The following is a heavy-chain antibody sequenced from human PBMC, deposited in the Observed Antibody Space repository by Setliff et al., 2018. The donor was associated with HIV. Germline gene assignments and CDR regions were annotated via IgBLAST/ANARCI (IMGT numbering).Heavy chain of an antibody. CDR3: ARDTELAYVDY. J-gene: IGHJ4*02. CDR2: ISRSGTII. D-gene: IGHD4-4*01. Sequence: GFPRLSCAASGFTFSDYYMSWIRQAPGKGLEWVSYISRSGTIIYYADSVKGRFTISRDNAKNSLYLQMNSLRAEDTAVYYCARDTELAYVDYWGQGTLVTVSS. V-gene: IGHV3-11*01. CDR1: GFTFSDYY.